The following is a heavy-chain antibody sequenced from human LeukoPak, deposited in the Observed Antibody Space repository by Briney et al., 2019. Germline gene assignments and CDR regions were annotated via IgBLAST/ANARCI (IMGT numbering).Heavy chain of an antibody. CDR3: ARGGSSGQYYYDSSGHEYFQH. CDR1: GYTFTSYG. Sequence: ASVKVSCKASGYTFTSYGISWVRQAPGQGLEWMGWISAYNGNTNYAQKLQGRVTMTTDTSTSTAYMELRSLRSDDTAVYYCARGGSSGQYYYDSSGHEYFQHWGQGTLVTVSS. D-gene: IGHD3-22*01. V-gene: IGHV1-18*01. CDR2: ISAYNGNT. J-gene: IGHJ1*01.